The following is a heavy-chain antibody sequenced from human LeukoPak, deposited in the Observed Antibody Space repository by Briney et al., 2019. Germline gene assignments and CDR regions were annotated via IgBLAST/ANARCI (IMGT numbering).Heavy chain of an antibody. D-gene: IGHD3-22*01. V-gene: IGHV1-18*01. Sequence: ASVKVSCKASGYTFTSYGISWVRQAPGQGLEWMGWISAYNGNTNYAQKLQGRVTMTTDTSTSTAYMELRSLRSDDTAVYYCARESYYDSSGYYYVPLDPWGQGTLVTVSS. CDR2: ISAYNGNT. J-gene: IGHJ5*02. CDR1: GYTFTSYG. CDR3: ARESYYDSSGYYYVPLDP.